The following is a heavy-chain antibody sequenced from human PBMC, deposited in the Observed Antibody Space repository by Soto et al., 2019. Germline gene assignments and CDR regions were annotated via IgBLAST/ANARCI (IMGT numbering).Heavy chain of an antibody. J-gene: IGHJ4*02. V-gene: IGHV3-23*01. D-gene: IGHD3-22*01. CDR2: ITGSGDYT. Sequence: GGSLRLSCAASGFTFSNYAMSWVRQAPGKGLEWVSSITGSGDYTYYADSVKGRFTISRDNSKNTLYLQMHSLRAEDTAVYYCAKARYYDSTGYLYYFDYWGQGTLVTVSS. CDR3: AKARYYDSTGYLYYFDY. CDR1: GFTFSNYA.